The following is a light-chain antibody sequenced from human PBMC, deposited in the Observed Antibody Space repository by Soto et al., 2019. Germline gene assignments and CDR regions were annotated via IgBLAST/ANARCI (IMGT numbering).Light chain of an antibody. V-gene: IGKV3-11*01. CDR2: DAS. Sequence: EIVLTQSPATLSLSPGERATLSCRASQSVSSYLAWYQQKPGQAPRLLIYDASNRATGIPARFSGSGSATDFPLTISSLEPEDFAVYYCQQRSNWPTWTFGQGTKVDIK. CDR1: QSVSSY. CDR3: QQRSNWPTWT. J-gene: IGKJ1*01.